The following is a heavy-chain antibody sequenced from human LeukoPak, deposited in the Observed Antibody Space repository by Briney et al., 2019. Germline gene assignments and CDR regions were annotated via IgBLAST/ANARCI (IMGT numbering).Heavy chain of an antibody. J-gene: IGHJ2*01. CDR1: GGSISSYF. CDR3: ARVPIMVYAIMGLDWYFDL. D-gene: IGHD2-8*01. Sequence: SETLSLTCTVSGGSISSYFWSWIRQPAGKGLEWIGRIYTSGTTNYNTTLKSRLTMSVDTSKNQFSLRLSSVTAADTAVYYCARVPIMVYAIMGLDWYFDLWGRGTLVTVSS. CDR2: IYTSGTT. V-gene: IGHV4-4*07.